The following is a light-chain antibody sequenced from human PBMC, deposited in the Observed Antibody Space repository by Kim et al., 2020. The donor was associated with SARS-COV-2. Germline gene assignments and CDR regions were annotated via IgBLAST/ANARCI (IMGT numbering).Light chain of an antibody. CDR1: SGHSSYI. CDR2: LEGSGSY. Sequence: SSVKRTCPLGSGHSSYIIAWHQQQPGKAPRYLMKLEGSGSYNKGSGVPDRFSGSSSGADRYLTISNLQSEDEADYYCETWDSNTWVFGGGTQLTVL. CDR3: ETWDSNTWV. V-gene: IGLV4-60*03. J-gene: IGLJ3*02.